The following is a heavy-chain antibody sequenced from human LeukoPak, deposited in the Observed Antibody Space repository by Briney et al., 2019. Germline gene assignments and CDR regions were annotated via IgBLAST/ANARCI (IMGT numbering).Heavy chain of an antibody. CDR2: ISYDGSNK. CDR3: ARDPPTWIAVAGMEPYYFDY. CDR1: GFTFSSYA. Sequence: PGRSLRLSCAASGFTFSSYAMHWVRQAPGKGLEWVAVISYDGSNKYYADSVKGRFTISRDNSKNTLYLQMNSLRAEDTAVYYCARDPPTWIAVAGMEPYYFDYWGQGTLVTVSS. V-gene: IGHV3-30-3*01. J-gene: IGHJ4*02. D-gene: IGHD6-19*01.